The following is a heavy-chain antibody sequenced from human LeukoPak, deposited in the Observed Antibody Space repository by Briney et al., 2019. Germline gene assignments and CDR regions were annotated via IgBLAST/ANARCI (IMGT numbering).Heavy chain of an antibody. CDR1: GGSISSYY. V-gene: IGHV4-4*07. J-gene: IGHJ4*02. CDR2: IYTSGST. CDR3: AGSGSWYVSFDY. D-gene: IGHD6-13*01. Sequence: SETLSLTCTVSGGSISSYYWSWIRQPAGKGLEWIGRIYTSGSTNYNPSLKSRVTMSVDTSKNQFSPKLSSVTAADTAVYYCAGSGSWYVSFDYWGQGTLVTVSS.